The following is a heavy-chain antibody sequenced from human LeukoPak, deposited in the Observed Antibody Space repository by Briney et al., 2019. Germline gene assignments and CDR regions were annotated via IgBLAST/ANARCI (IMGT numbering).Heavy chain of an antibody. V-gene: IGHV1-2*02. CDR1: GYTFTGYY. CDR3: AGIYGDLYYFDY. D-gene: IGHD4-17*01. J-gene: IGHJ4*02. CDR2: INPNSGGT. Sequence: ASVKVSCKASGYTFTGYYMHWVRQAPGQGLEWMGWINPNSGGTNYAQKFQGRVTMTRDTSISTAYMELSRLRSDDTAVYYCAGIYGDLYYFDYWGQGTLVTVSS.